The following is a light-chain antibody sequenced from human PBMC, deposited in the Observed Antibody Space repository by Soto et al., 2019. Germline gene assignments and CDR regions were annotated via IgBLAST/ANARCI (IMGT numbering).Light chain of an antibody. J-gene: IGLJ2*01. CDR2: DVS. CDR3: SSYTGRSPRGHVV. CDR1: SSDVGGYNY. Sequence: QAALTQPASVSGSPGQSITISCTGTSSDVGGYNYVSWYQQHPGKAPKFMIYDVSNRPPGVSNRFSGSKSGNTASLTISGLQAEDEADYYCSSYTGRSPRGHVVFGGGTKLTVL. V-gene: IGLV2-14*01.